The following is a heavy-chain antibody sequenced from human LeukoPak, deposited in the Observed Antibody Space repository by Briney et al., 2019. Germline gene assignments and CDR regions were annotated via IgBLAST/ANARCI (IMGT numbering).Heavy chain of an antibody. CDR1: GFTFSNYA. J-gene: IGHJ4*02. CDR3: AREGYSYGPDY. D-gene: IGHD5-18*01. CDR2: ISSSSSYI. V-gene: IGHV3-21*01. Sequence: PGGSLRLSCAASGFTFSNYAMLWVRQAPGKGLEWVSSISSSSSYIYYADSVKGRFTISRDNAKNSLYLQMNSLRAEDTAVYYCAREGYSYGPDYWGRGSLVTVSS.